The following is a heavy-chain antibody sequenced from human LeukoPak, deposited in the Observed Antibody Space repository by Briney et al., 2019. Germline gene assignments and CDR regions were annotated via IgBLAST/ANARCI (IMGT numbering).Heavy chain of an antibody. V-gene: IGHV3-30*18. CDR2: ISYDGSNK. CDR3: AKDCSGGSCYYFDS. CDR1: GFTFSSCW. D-gene: IGHD2-15*01. J-gene: IGHJ4*02. Sequence: GGSLRLSCAASGFTFSSCWMHWVRQAPGKGLEWVGVISYDGSNKYSADSVKGRFTISRDNSKNTLYLQMNSLRAEDTAVYYCAKDCSGGSCYYFDSWGRGTLVTVSS.